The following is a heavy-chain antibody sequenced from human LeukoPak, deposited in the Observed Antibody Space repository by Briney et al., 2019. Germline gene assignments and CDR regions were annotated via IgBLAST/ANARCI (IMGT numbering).Heavy chain of an antibody. D-gene: IGHD3-16*01. CDR3: ARDYD. V-gene: IGHV3-7*04. CDR2: IKPDGSER. CDR1: GFAFSSNW. Sequence: GGSLRRSCAASGFAFSSNWMTWVRQAPGKGLEWVANIKPDGSERYYVESVKGRFTISRDNAKNSVFLQMDSLRAEDTALYYCARDYDWGQGTLVTVSS. J-gene: IGHJ4*02.